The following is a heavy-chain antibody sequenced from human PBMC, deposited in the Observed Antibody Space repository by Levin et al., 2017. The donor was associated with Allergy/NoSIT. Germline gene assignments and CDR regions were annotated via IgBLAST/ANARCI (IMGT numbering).Heavy chain of an antibody. CDR2: IHSDGSTT. Sequence: GESLKISCAASGFTFSSYWMHWVRQAPGKGLVWVSRIHSDGSTTYYADSVRGRFAISRDNAKNTLYLEMNSLRAEDTAVYYCARVRGVQGVILPGPFDIWGQGTMVTVSS. CDR3: ARVRGVQGVILPGPFDI. D-gene: IGHD3-10*01. V-gene: IGHV3-74*01. CDR1: GFTFSSYW. J-gene: IGHJ3*02.